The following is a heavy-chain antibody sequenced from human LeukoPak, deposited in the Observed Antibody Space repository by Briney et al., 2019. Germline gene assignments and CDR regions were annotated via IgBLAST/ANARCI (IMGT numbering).Heavy chain of an antibody. CDR3: ARLPFNSGYEYIDY. V-gene: IGHV4-59*01. Sequence: PSETLSLTCTVSGGSISSYYWSWIRQPPGKGLEWIGYIYYSGSTNYNPSLKSRVTISVDTSKNQFSLKLSSVTAADTAVYSCARLPFNSGYEYIDYWGQGTLVIVSS. CDR1: GGSISSYY. D-gene: IGHD5-12*01. J-gene: IGHJ4*02. CDR2: IYYSGST.